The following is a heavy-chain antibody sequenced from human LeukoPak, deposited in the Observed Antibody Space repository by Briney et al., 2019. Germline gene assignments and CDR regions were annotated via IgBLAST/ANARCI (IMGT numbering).Heavy chain of an antibody. V-gene: IGHV3-11*04. J-gene: IGHJ4*02. CDR1: GFTFSNAW. CDR2: ISSSGSGI. D-gene: IGHD6-13*01. CDR3: ARVRKGYSSSWGAFDY. Sequence: PGGSLRLSCAASGFTFSNAWMSWVRQAPGKGLEWVSYISSSGSGIYYADSVKGRFTISRDNAKNSLHLQMNSLRAEDTAVYYCARVRKGYSSSWGAFDYWGQGTLVTVSS.